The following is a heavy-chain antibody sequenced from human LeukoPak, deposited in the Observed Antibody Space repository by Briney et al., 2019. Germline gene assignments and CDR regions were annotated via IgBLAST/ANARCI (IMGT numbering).Heavy chain of an antibody. Sequence: PSETLSLTCAVYGGSFSGYYWSWIRQPPGKGLEWIGEINHSGSTNYNPSLKSRVTISVDTSKNRSSLKLSSVTAADTAVYYCARERSTSWVDYWGQGTLVTVSS. CDR3: ARERSTSWVDY. J-gene: IGHJ4*02. V-gene: IGHV4-34*01. CDR2: INHSGST. D-gene: IGHD2-2*01. CDR1: GGSFSGYY.